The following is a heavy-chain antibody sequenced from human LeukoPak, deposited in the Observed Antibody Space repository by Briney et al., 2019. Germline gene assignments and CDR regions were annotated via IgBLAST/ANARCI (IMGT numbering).Heavy chain of an antibody. V-gene: IGHV1-18*01. CDR2: ISAYNGNT. D-gene: IGHD6-19*01. Sequence: WASVKVSCKASGYTFTSYGISWVRQAPGQGLEWMGWISAYNGNTNYAQKLQGRITMTRDTSTSTVYMELSSLRSEDTAVYYCARSASSGWYYFDYWGQGTLVTVSS. J-gene: IGHJ4*02. CDR3: ARSASSGWYYFDY. CDR1: GYTFTSYG.